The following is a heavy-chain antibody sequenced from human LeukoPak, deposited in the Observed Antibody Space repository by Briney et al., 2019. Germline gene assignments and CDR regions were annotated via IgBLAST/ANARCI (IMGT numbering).Heavy chain of an antibody. CDR1: GYTFSDYY. V-gene: IGHV1-2*02. J-gene: IGHJ5*02. CDR2: INPDSGGT. D-gene: IGHD3-22*01. Sequence: PRASVKVSCKTSGYTFSDYYIEWVRQAPGQGPEWMGWINPDSGGTNYAQTFQGRLTMTRDTSITTAYMELSSLRSDDTAVYYCARHYDTSGYPWFDPWARESWSSSPQ. CDR3: ARHYDTSGYPWFDP.